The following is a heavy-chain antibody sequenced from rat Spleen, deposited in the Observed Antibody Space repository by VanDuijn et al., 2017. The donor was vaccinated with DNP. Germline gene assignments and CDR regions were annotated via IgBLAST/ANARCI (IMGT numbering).Heavy chain of an antibody. CDR2: ITSSGGST. CDR3: ARDGIHTTGAMDA. V-gene: IGHV5-31*01. D-gene: IGHD2-2*01. Sequence: EVQLVESGGDLVQPGRSLKLSCVASGFTFNNYWMTWIRQVPGKGLEWVASITSSGGSTYYPDSVKGRFTISRDNAKNTLYLQMNSLRSEDTATYYCARDGIHTTGAMDAWGQGTSVTVSS. J-gene: IGHJ4*01. CDR1: GFTFNNYW.